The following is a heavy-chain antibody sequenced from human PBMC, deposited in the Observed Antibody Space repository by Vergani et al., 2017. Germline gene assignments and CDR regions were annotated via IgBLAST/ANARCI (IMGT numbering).Heavy chain of an antibody. V-gene: IGHV4-38-2*01. J-gene: IGHJ4*02. CDR2: IYYSGRT. Sequence: QVQLQESGPGLVKPSETLSLTCAVSGYSISSGYYWGWIQQPPGKGLEWIGSIYYSGRTDYNPSLESRVTISVDTSKNTFSLKLKSVTAADTAIYYCSRNSAVGGTIYSCGGETLVAVCS. D-gene: IGHD1-26*01. CDR3: SRNSAVGGTIYS. CDR1: GYSISSGYY.